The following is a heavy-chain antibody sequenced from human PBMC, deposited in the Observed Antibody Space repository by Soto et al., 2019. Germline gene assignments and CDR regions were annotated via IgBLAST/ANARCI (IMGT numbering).Heavy chain of an antibody. D-gene: IGHD5-12*01. CDR1: GFTFSTHW. Sequence: EVQLLESGGGLIQPGGSLRLSCAASGFTFSTHWMHWVRQGPGKGLVWVSRINSDGSTTNYVDSVKGRFTISRDNAKNTVYLQMNSLRAEDTAVYYCARVPPGGYDWVWGQGTLVTVSS. CDR2: INSDGSTT. CDR3: ARVPPGGYDWV. V-gene: IGHV3-74*01. J-gene: IGHJ4*02.